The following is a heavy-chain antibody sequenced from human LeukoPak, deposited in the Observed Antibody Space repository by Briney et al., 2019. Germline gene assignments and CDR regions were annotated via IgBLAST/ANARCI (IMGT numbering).Heavy chain of an antibody. J-gene: IGHJ3*02. CDR1: GGTFSSYA. Sequence: GSSVKVSCKASGGTFSSYAISWVRQAPGQGLEWMGRIIPILGIANYAQKFQGRVTFTADKSTSTAYMELSSLRSEDTAVYYCARVGGSYAHDAFDIWGQGTMVTVSS. CDR2: IIPILGIA. CDR3: ARVGGSYAHDAFDI. D-gene: IGHD1-26*01. V-gene: IGHV1-69*04.